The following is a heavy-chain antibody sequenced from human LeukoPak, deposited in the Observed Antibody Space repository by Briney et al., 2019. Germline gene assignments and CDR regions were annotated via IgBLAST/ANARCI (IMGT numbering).Heavy chain of an antibody. D-gene: IGHD6-19*01. CDR3: ARGSVAGPYYYCGMDV. CDR2: ISYDGSNK. CDR1: GFTFSSYA. V-gene: IGHV3-30*04. Sequence: GGSLRLSCAASGFTFSSYAMHWVRQAPGKGLEWVAVISYDGSNKYYADSVKGRFTISRDNSKNTLYLQMNSLRAEDTAVYYCARGSVAGPYYYCGMDVWGQGTTVTVSS. J-gene: IGHJ6*02.